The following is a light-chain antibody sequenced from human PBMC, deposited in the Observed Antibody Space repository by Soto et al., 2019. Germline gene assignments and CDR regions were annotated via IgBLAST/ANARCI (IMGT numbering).Light chain of an antibody. CDR3: QHYDNLSLS. CDR1: QDISNY. CDR2: DAS. Sequence: DIQMTQSPSSLSAAVGDRVTITCQARQDISNYLNWYQQKPGKAPKLLIYDASKLETGVPSRFSGSGSGTDFTFTISSQQPEDIATYYCQHYDNLSLSFGGGTKVESK. V-gene: IGKV1-33*01. J-gene: IGKJ4*01.